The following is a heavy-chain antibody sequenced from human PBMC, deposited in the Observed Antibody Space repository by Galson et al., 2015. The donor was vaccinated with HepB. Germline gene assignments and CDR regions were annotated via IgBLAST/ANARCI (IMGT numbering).Heavy chain of an antibody. CDR3: AHSREVRPDFYYFDY. D-gene: IGHD5-24*01. V-gene: IGHV2-5*02. J-gene: IGHJ4*02. CDR2: IYWDDDK. CDR1: GFSLSTSGVG. Sequence: PALVKPTQTLTLTCTFSGFSLSTSGVGVGWIRQPPGKALEWLALIYWDDDKRYSPSLKSRLTITKDTSKNQVVLTMTNMDPVDTATYYCAHSREVRPDFYYFDYWGQGTLVTVSS.